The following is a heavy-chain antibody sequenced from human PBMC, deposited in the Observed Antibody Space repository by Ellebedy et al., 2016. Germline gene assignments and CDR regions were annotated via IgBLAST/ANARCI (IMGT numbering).Heavy chain of an antibody. J-gene: IGHJ4*02. CDR2: IIPIFGTA. CDR3: ARGYLGYCSGSSCYDY. Sequence: SVKVSXXASGGTFSSYAISWVRQAPGQGLEWMGGIIPIFGTANYAQKFQGRVTMTRNTSINTAYMELSSLRSDDTAVYYCARGYLGYCSGSSCYDYWGQGTLVTVS. D-gene: IGHD2-2*01. V-gene: IGHV1-69*05. CDR1: GGTFSSYA.